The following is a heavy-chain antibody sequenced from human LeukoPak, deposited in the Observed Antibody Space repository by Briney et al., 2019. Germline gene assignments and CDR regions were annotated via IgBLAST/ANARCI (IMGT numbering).Heavy chain of an antibody. V-gene: IGHV1-69*05. D-gene: IGHD3-22*01. Sequence: ASVKVSCKASGGTFSSYAISWVRQAPGQGLEWMGGIIPIFGTANYAQKFQERVTITRDMSTSTAYMELSSLRSEDTAVYYCAADSSGNGFDYWGQGTLVTVSS. CDR2: IIPIFGTA. J-gene: IGHJ4*02. CDR1: GGTFSSYA. CDR3: AADSSGNGFDY.